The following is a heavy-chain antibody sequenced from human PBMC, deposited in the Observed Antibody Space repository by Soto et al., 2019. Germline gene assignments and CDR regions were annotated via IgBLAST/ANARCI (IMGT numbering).Heavy chain of an antibody. V-gene: IGHV3-23*01. D-gene: IGHD2-8*01. CDR1: GFTLSSYS. CDR2: ITASGGTT. Sequence: EVKLLESGGGLVQPGGSLRLSCAASGFTLSSYSMSWVRQAPGKGLEYVSHITASGGTTYYADSVKGRFTISRDSSRNTLYLKMNNLRAEDTALYYCAKCIQISWQYDAFHIWVQGTMVTVSS. CDR3: AKCIQISWQYDAFHI. J-gene: IGHJ3*02.